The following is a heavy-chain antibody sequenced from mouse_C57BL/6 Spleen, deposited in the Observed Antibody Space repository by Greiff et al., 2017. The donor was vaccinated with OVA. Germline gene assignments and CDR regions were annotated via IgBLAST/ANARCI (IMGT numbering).Heavy chain of an antibody. V-gene: IGHV1-52*01. CDR3: ASGPILLRD. CDR2: IDPSDSET. Sequence: QVQLQQPGAELVRPGSSVKLSCKASGYTFTSYWMHWVKQRPIQGLEWIGNIDPSDSETNYNHKFKDKATLTVDKSSSTAYRQLSSLTSEDSAGYYCASGPILLRDWGQGTTLTVSS. CDR1: GYTFTSYW. D-gene: IGHD1-1*01. J-gene: IGHJ2*01.